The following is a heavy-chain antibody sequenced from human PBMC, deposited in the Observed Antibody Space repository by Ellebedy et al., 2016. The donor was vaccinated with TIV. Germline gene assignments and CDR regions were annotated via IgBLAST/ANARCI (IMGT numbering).Heavy chain of an antibody. J-gene: IGHJ2*01. Sequence: MPGGSLRLSCAVYGASFSGYNWHWIRQPPGKGLAWIGDISPNGITNYNPSLGSRVTLSLDTSNNQFSLGLTSVTAADTAVYYCARLRHYGGDSVWFFYLWGRGTLVTVSS. D-gene: IGHD4-23*01. CDR1: GASFSGYN. V-gene: IGHV4-34*01. CDR3: ARLRHYGGDSVWFFYL. CDR2: ISPNGIT.